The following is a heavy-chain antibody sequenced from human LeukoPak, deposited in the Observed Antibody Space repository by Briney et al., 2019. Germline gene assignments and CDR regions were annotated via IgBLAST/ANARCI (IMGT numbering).Heavy chain of an antibody. V-gene: IGHV3-23*01. CDR1: GFSFSSYA. CDR2: ISGSGATT. CDR3: EKDLGGSGDYRPY. Sequence: TGGSLRLSCAASGFSFSSYAMSWVRQTPGKGLEWVSSISGSGATTYYADSVKGRFTISRDNSKNTLYLQMNSLSAEDTAVYYCEKDLGGSGDYRPYWGQGSVVTVSS. D-gene: IGHD2-21*02. J-gene: IGHJ4*02.